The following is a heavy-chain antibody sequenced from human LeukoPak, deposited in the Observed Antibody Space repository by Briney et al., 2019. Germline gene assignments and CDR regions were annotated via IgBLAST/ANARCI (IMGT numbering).Heavy chain of an antibody. Sequence: PSETLSLTCAVYGGSFSGYYWSWIRQPPGKGLEWIGEINHSGSTNYNPSLKSRVTISVDTSKSQFSLKLSSVTAADTAVYYCARGGWSAAEYFQHWGQGTLVTVSS. CDR2: INHSGST. V-gene: IGHV4-34*01. CDR3: ARGGWSAAEYFQH. CDR1: GGSFSGYY. J-gene: IGHJ1*01.